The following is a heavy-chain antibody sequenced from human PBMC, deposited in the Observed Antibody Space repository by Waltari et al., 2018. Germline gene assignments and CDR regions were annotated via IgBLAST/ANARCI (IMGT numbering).Heavy chain of an antibody. CDR1: GGSISSYY. J-gene: IGHJ4*02. CDR2: IYYSGRT. Sequence: QVQLQESGPGLVKPSETLSLTCTVPGGSISSYYWSWIRQPPGKGLEWIGYIYYSGRTNYNPSLKSRVTISVDTSKNQFSLKLSSVTAADTAVYYCAREYSSGWYDTFDYWGQGTLVTVSS. V-gene: IGHV4-59*01. CDR3: AREYSSGWYDTFDY. D-gene: IGHD6-19*01.